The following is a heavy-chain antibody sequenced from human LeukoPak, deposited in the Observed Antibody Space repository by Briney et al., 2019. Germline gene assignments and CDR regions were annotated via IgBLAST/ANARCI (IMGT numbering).Heavy chain of an antibody. D-gene: IGHD6-19*01. Sequence: GGSLRPSCAASGFTFSSYWMHWVRQAPGKGLVWVSRINSDGSSTSYADSVKGRFTISRDNAKNTLYLQMNSLRAEDTAVYYCARDRDSSGWYAYFDYWGQGTLVTVSS. CDR3: ARDRDSSGWYAYFDY. V-gene: IGHV3-74*01. CDR2: INSDGSST. CDR1: GFTFSSYW. J-gene: IGHJ4*02.